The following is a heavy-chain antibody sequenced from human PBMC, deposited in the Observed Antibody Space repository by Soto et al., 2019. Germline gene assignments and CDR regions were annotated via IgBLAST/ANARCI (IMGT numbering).Heavy chain of an antibody. CDR2: ISYDGSNK. J-gene: IGHJ4*02. D-gene: IGHD3-22*01. Sequence: GGSLRLSCAAAGFTFSGYGMHWARQAPGKGLEWVAVISYDGSNKYYADSVKGRFTISRDNSGNTLYLQMNSLRAEDTAVYYCAKSVRYYDSSAYYPLDYWGQGTLVTVSS. V-gene: IGHV3-30*18. CDR1: GFTFSGYG. CDR3: AKSVRYYDSSAYYPLDY.